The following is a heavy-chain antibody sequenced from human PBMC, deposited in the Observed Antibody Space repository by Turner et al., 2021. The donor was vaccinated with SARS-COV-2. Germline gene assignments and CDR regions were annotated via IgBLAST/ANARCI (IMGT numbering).Heavy chain of an antibody. CDR3: ATGYAYCGGDCSIDY. D-gene: IGHD2-21*02. CDR2: FDPEDGET. CDR1: GYTLIELS. Sequence: QVQLVQSGAEVTKPGASVTVSCKVSGYTLIELSMHWVRQAPGKGLEWMGGFDPEDGETIYAQKFQGRVTMTEDTSTDTAYMELSSLRSEDTAVYYCATGYAYCGGDCSIDYWGQGTLVTVSS. V-gene: IGHV1-24*01. J-gene: IGHJ4*02.